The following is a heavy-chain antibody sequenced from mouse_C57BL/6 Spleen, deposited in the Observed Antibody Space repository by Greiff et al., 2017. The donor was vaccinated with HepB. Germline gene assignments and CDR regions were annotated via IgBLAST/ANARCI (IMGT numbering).Heavy chain of an antibody. CDR2: IDPSDSET. CDR1: GYTFTSYW. CDR3: ARSDYSNIYFDY. V-gene: IGHV1-52*01. D-gene: IGHD2-5*01. J-gene: IGHJ2*01. Sequence: VKLQQPGAELVRPGSSVKLSCKASGYTFTSYWMHWVKQRPIQGLEWIGNIDPSDSETHYNQKFKDKATLTVDKSSSTAYMQLSSLTSEDSAVYYCARSDYSNIYFDYWGQGTTLTVSS.